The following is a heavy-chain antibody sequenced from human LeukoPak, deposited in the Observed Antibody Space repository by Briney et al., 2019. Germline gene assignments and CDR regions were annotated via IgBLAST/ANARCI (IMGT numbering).Heavy chain of an antibody. J-gene: IGHJ6*03. CDR1: GYSFTSYW. D-gene: IGHD6-6*01. V-gene: IGHV5-51*01. Sequence: GESLKISCKGSGYSFTSYWIGWVRQMPGKGMEWMGIIYPGDSDTRYSPSFQGQVTISADKSISTAYLQWSSLKASDTAMYYCARSGIEYSSSSDPGYYYYYMDVWGKGTTVTVSS. CDR2: IYPGDSDT. CDR3: ARSGIEYSSSSDPGYYYYYMDV.